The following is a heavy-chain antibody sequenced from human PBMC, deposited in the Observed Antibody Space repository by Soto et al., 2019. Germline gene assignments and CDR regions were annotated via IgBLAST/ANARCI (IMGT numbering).Heavy chain of an antibody. Sequence: SDTLSLTCTFPSVSITSISYYWGWIRQPPGKGLEWIGSIYYSGSTYYNTSLKSRDTISVDTSKNQFSLKLSSVTAADTAVYYCARRLYYDSSGFEGGGMDVWGQGTTVT. CDR1: SVSITSISYY. D-gene: IGHD3-22*01. CDR2: IYYSGST. V-gene: IGHV4-39*01. J-gene: IGHJ6*02. CDR3: ARRLYYDSSGFEGGGMDV.